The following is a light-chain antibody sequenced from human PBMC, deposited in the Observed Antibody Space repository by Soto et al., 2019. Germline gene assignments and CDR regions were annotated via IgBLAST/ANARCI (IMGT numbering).Light chain of an antibody. V-gene: IGLV1-40*01. CDR1: SSNIGAGYD. Sequence: QSVVTQPPSVSGAPGQRVTISCTGSSSNIGAGYDVHWYQQLPGTAPKLLIYDNFNRPSGVPDRFSGSKSGTSASLAITGLQAEDEADYYCQSYDSSLSGYVFGTGTKVTV. J-gene: IGLJ1*01. CDR2: DNF. CDR3: QSYDSSLSGYV.